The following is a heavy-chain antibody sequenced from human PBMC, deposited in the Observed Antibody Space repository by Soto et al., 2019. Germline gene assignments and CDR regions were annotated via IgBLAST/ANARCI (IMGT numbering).Heavy chain of an antibody. Sequence: EVQLLESGGGLVQAGGSLRLSCAASGFPPGFTFSSFAMSWVRQVPGRGLEWVSGLSGSGGSEFYAASVKGRFTISRDNSKNTLFLQXXXXXXXXXXXXXXXXXXXXXXXXXXXXXTHYYAMDVWGLGTTVTVSS. J-gene: IGHJ6*02. CDR3: XXXXXXXXXXXXXXXTHYYAMDV. CDR1: GFPPGFTFSSFA. CDR2: LSGSGGSE. V-gene: IGHV3-23*01.